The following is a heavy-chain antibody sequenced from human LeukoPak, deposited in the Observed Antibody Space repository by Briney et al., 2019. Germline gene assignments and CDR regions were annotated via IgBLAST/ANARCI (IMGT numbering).Heavy chain of an antibody. Sequence: SETLSLTCTVSGGSISSYYWSWIRQPPGKGLEWIGYMSYSGTSSYNPSLRSRITISVDASKKQFSLKLSSVTAADTAVYYCARPPIAAAGTQGYWGQGTLVTVSS. CDR1: GGSISSYY. J-gene: IGHJ4*02. D-gene: IGHD6-13*01. CDR3: ARPPIAAAGTQGY. CDR2: MSYSGTS. V-gene: IGHV4-59*01.